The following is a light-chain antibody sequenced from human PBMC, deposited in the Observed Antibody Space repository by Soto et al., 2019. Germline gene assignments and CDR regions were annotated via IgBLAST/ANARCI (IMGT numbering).Light chain of an antibody. CDR1: SSDVGGYNF. V-gene: IGLV2-11*01. J-gene: IGLJ3*02. Sequence: QSALTQPRSVSGSPGQSVTISCTGTSSDVGGYNFVSWYQQHPGKAPKLMIYHVIMRPSGVPDRFSGSKSGDTASLTISGLQAEDEADYYCAVWDDSRGVFGGGTKLTVL. CDR3: AVWDDSRGV. CDR2: HVI.